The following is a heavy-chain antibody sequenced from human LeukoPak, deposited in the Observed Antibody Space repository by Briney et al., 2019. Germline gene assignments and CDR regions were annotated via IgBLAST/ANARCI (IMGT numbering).Heavy chain of an antibody. CDR2: IYYGDCGT. CDR1: GSIFTSYW. Sequence: GASPKISCQWSGSIFTSYWIGWGRQLPRKGVEWMGRIYYGDCGTRYSPSFQGQVTISADKSISTAYLQWSSLKASDTAMYYCARGVSSHFDYGGRGTLVTVS. CDR3: ARGVSSHFDY. J-gene: IGHJ4*02. V-gene: IGHV5-51*06. D-gene: IGHD6-13*01.